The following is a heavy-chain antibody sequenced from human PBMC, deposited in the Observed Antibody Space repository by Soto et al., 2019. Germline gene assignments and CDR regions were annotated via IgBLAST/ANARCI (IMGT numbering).Heavy chain of an antibody. V-gene: IGHV4-30-2*01. CDR1: GGSISSGGYS. D-gene: IGHD2-2*01. J-gene: IGHJ3*02. CDR3: ARGGIVVVPAAMGAFDI. CDR2: IYHSGST. Sequence: PSETLSLTCAVSGGSISSGGYSWSWIRLPPGKGLEWIGYIYHSGSTYYNPSLKSRVTISVDRSKNQFSLKLSSVTAADTAVYYCARGGIVVVPAAMGAFDIWGQGTMVTVSS.